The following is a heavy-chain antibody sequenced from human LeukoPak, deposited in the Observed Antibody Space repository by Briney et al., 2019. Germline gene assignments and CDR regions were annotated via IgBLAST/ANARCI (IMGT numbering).Heavy chain of an antibody. CDR1: GYTLTELS. J-gene: IGHJ5*02. Sequence: ASVKVSCKVSGYTLTELSMHWVRQAPGKGLEWMGGFDPEDGETIYAQKFQGRVTMTEDTSTDIAYMELSSLRSEDTAVYYCATYYYDSSGYYWAWFDPWGQGTLVTVSS. CDR2: FDPEDGET. D-gene: IGHD3-22*01. V-gene: IGHV1-24*01. CDR3: ATYYYDSSGYYWAWFDP.